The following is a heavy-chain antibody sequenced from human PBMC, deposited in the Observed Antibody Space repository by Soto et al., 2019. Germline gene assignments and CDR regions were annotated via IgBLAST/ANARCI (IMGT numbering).Heavy chain of an antibody. D-gene: IGHD1-7*01. V-gene: IGHV3-15*01. CDR3: TTFELLYYYGMDV. J-gene: IGHJ6*02. Sequence: PGGSLRLSCAASGFTFSNAWMSWVRQAPGKGLEWVGRIKSKTDGGTTDYAAPVKGRFTISRDDSKNTLYLQMNSLKTEDTAVYYCTTFELLYYYGMDVWGQGTTVTVSS. CDR2: IKSKTDGGTT. CDR1: GFTFSNAW.